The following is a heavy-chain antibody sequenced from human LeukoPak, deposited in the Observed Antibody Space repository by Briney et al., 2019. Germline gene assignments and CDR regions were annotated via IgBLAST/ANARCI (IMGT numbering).Heavy chain of an antibody. J-gene: IGHJ4*02. CDR3: ARDGIAAAFDY. CDR1: GFTFDDYG. Sequence: GGSLRLSCAASGFTFDDYGMSWVRQARGKGLEWVSGINWNGGSTGYADSVKGRFTISRDNAKNSLYLQMNSLRAEDTAVYYCARDGIAAAFDYWGQGTLVTVSS. CDR2: INWNGGST. D-gene: IGHD6-13*01. V-gene: IGHV3-20*04.